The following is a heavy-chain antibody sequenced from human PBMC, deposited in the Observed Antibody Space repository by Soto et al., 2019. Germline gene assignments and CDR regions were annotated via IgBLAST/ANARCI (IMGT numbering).Heavy chain of an antibody. CDR1: GYSFTNFW. D-gene: IGHD5-12*01. CDR3: ARYNSGLADV. CDR2: INPSDSYN. V-gene: IGHV5-10-1*01. J-gene: IGHJ6*02. Sequence: GASLKISCQGSGYSFTNFWISWVRQMPGKGLEWMGKINPSDSYNNYSPSFQGHVSISADKSISTAYLQWSSLKASDSAMYFCARYNSGLADVWGQGTTVTAP.